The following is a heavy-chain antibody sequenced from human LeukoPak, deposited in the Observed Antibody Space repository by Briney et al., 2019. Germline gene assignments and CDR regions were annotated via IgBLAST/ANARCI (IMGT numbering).Heavy chain of an antibody. V-gene: IGHV3-74*01. D-gene: IGHD3-22*01. CDR1: GFTFSSYW. J-gene: IGHJ4*02. Sequence: GGSLRLSCAASGFTFSSYWMHWVRQAPGKGLVWVSRISSDGSSTTYADSVKGRFTISRDNAKNMLYLQMNSLRAEDTAVYYCARAPGGYYYLNVWGQGTLVTVSS. CDR3: ARAPGGYYYLNV. CDR2: ISSDGSST.